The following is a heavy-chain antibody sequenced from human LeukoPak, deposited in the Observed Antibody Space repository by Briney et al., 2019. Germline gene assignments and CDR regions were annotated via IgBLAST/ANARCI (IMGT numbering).Heavy chain of an antibody. V-gene: IGHV3-7*03. CDR2: INHNGNVN. D-gene: IGHD3-16*01. Sequence: PGGSLRLFCAASGFTFSSYWMNWARQAPGKGLEWVASINHNGNVNYYVDSVKGRFTISRDNAENSLYLQMSNLRAEDTAVYFCARGGGLDVGGQGATVTVSS. J-gene: IGHJ6*02. CDR3: ARGGGLDV. CDR1: GFTFSSYW.